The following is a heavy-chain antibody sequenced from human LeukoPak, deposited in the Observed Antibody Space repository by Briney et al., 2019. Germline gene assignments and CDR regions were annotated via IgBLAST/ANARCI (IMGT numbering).Heavy chain of an antibody. CDR2: ISWNSGSI. V-gene: IGHV3-9*01. CDR1: GFTFDDYA. J-gene: IGHJ5*02. CDR3: AAGGDSRSWLCCSNRFDP. D-gene: IGHD6-13*01. Sequence: PGGSLRLSCAASGFTFDDYAMHWVRQAPGKGLEWVSGISWNSGSIGYADSVKGRFTISRDNAKNSLYLQMNSLRAEDTALYYCAAGGDSRSWLCCSNRFDPWGQGTLVTVSS.